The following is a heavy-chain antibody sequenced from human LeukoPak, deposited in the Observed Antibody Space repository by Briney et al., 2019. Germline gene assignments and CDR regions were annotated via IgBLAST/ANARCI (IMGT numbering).Heavy chain of an antibody. CDR3: ARDGGSFSYNMDV. CDR2: INPSGGST. J-gene: IGHJ6*02. D-gene: IGHD1-26*01. Sequence: ASVTVSCTASGYTFTSYYMHWVRQAPGQGLEWMGIINPSGGSTSYAQKFQGRVTMTRDTSTSTVYMELSSLRSEDTAMYFCARDGGSFSYNMDVWGQGTTVTVSS. V-gene: IGHV1-46*01. CDR1: GYTFTSYY.